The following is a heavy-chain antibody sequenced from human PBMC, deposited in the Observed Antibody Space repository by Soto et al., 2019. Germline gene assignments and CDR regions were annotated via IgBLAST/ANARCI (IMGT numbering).Heavy chain of an antibody. J-gene: IGHJ4*02. CDR1: GFTFTTYW. D-gene: IGHD1-1*01. Sequence: LRLSCAASGFTFTTYWMHWVRQVPGKGLVWVSRINGDGSSTTYADSVKGRFTISRDNAKNTLYLQMNSLRAEDTAVYYCTRGPRASSTGTGAHWGQGTLVTVSS. CDR3: TRGPRASSTGTGAH. CDR2: INGDGSST. V-gene: IGHV3-74*01.